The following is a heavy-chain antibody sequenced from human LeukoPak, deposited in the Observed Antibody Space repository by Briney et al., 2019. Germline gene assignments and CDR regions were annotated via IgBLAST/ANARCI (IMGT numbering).Heavy chain of an antibody. Sequence: SETLSLTCTVSGGPISGTSYYWGWIRQPPRKGLEWIGSIDYSGSTYYNPSLKSRVTISVDTSKNQFSLKLTSVTVTDTAVYYCARRSVAIVFDYWGQGTLVTVSS. CDR3: ARRSVAIVFDY. D-gene: IGHD2-2*03. CDR2: IDYSGST. J-gene: IGHJ4*02. CDR1: GGPISGTSYY. V-gene: IGHV4-39*01.